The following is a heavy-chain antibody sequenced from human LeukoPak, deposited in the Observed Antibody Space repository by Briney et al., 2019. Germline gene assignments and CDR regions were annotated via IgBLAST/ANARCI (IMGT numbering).Heavy chain of an antibody. J-gene: IGHJ4*02. CDR2: IYYSGIT. D-gene: IGHD5-18*01. Sequence: PSETLSLTCAVYGGSFSGYYWSWIRQPPGKGLEWIGYIYYSGITNYNPSLKGRVTISVDTSKNQFSLKVSSVTAADTAVYYCARVGAYGHSYGPFDYWGQGTLVTVSS. CDR3: ARVGAYGHSYGPFDY. V-gene: IGHV4-59*01. CDR1: GGSFSGYY.